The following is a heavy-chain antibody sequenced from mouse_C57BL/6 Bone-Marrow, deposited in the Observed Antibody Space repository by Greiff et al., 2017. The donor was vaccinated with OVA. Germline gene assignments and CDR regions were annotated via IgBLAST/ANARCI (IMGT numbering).Heavy chain of an antibody. CDR3: ARERVYYYGSSYVWYFDV. D-gene: IGHD1-1*01. CDR2: ISNLAYSI. J-gene: IGHJ1*03. CDR1: GFTFSDYG. V-gene: IGHV5-15*01. Sequence: EVNVVESGGGLVQPGGSLKLSCAASGFTFSDYGMAWVRQAPRKGPEWVAFISNLAYSIYYADTVTGRFTISRENAKNTLCLEMSSLRSEDTAMYYCARERVYYYGSSYVWYFDVWGTGTTVTVSS.